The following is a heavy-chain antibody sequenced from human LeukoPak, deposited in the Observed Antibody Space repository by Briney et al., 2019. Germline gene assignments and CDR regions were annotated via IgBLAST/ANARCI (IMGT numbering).Heavy chain of an antibody. J-gene: IGHJ3*02. CDR1: GFTFSSYG. V-gene: IGHV3-30*02. CDR2: IRYDGSNK. Sequence: GGSLRLSCAASGFTFSSYGMHWVRQAPGKGLEWVAFIRYDGSNKYYADSVKGRFTISRDNSKNTLYLQMNSLRAEDTAVYYCAKVQVVPASDAFDIWGQGTMVTVSS. CDR3: AKVQVVPASDAFDI. D-gene: IGHD2-2*01.